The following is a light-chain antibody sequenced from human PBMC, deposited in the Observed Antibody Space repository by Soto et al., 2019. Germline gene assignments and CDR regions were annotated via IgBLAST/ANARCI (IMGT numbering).Light chain of an antibody. V-gene: IGLV1-44*01. CDR2: TND. CDR3: VAWDDSLNGGV. Sequence: QSVLTQPPSASGTPGQRVTISCSGGSSNIGSNSVNWYQQIPGTAPKLLIYTNDQRPSGVPDRFSGSKSGTSASLAISGLQSEDEDDYYCVAWDDSLNGGVFGGGTKLTVL. CDR1: SSNIGSNS. J-gene: IGLJ2*01.